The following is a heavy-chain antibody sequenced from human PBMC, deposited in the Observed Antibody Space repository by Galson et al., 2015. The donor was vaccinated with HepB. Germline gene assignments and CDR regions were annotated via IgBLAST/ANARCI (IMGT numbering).Heavy chain of an antibody. V-gene: IGHV1-18*04. D-gene: IGHD6-13*01. CDR3: ARDRVAEAGYAEYFQY. J-gene: IGHJ1*01. Sequence: VKVSCKASGYTFTRYGIGWVRQAPGQGLEWMGWISPYNGITKYAQKFQGRVTMKTDTSTRTAYMELRRLSSNDTAGYYCARDRVAEAGYAEYFQYWGQGTLVSVSS. CDR1: GYTFTRYG. CDR2: ISPYNGIT.